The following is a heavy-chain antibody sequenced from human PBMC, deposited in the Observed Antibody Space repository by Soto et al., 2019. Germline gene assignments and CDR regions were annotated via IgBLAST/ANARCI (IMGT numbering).Heavy chain of an antibody. CDR1: GFTFDDYA. CDR3: AKDMGWLRPSGAFDI. J-gene: IGHJ3*02. D-gene: IGHD5-12*01. Sequence: PGGSLRLSCAASGFTFDDYAMHWVRQAPGKGLEWVSGISWNSGSIGYADSVKGRFTISRDNAKNSLYLQMNSLRAEDTALYYCAKDMGWLRPSGAFDIWGQGTMVT. CDR2: ISWNSGSI. V-gene: IGHV3-9*01.